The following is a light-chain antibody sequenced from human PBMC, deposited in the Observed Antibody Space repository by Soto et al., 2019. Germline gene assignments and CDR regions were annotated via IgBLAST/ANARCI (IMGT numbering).Light chain of an antibody. V-gene: IGKV1-5*01. CDR3: QQGT. CDR1: QSISTW. J-gene: IGKJ2*02. CDR2: DAS. Sequence: DIPMTQSPSTLSASVGDRVTITCRASQSISTWLAWYQQKPGKAPKLLIYDASTLESGVPSRFSGSGSGTEFTLTISSLQPDDFATYYCQQGTFGQGTKLEIK.